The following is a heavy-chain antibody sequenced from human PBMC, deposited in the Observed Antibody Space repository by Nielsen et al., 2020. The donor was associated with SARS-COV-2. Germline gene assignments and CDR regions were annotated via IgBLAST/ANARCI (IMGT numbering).Heavy chain of an antibody. D-gene: IGHD5-12*01. V-gene: IGHV4-34*01. Sequence: GSLRLSCAVYGGSFSGYYWSWIRQPPGKGLEWIGEINHSGSTNYNPSLKSRVTISVDTSKNQFSLKLSSVTAADTAVYYCARGHFRPWIKLFDYWGQGTLVTVSS. J-gene: IGHJ4*02. CDR1: GGSFSGYY. CDR2: INHSGST. CDR3: ARGHFRPWIKLFDY.